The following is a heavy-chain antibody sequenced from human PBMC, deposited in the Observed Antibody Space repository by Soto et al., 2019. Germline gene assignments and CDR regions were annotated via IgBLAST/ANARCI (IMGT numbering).Heavy chain of an antibody. CDR3: ARPDFNKDGMDV. CDR2: IDPSDSYT. V-gene: IGHV5-10-1*01. Sequence: SCAGSGYMFPSSCISWERRMPRKGLEWMGRIDPSDSYTNYSPSFQGHVTISADKSISTAYLQWSSLKASDTAMYYCARPDFNKDGMDVWGEGTPVTVSS. CDR1: GYMFPSSC. J-gene: IGHJ6*04.